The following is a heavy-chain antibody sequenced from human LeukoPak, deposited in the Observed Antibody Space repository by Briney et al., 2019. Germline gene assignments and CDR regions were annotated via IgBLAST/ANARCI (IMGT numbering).Heavy chain of an antibody. CDR2: INADGSDK. CDR1: GFPFQSYW. V-gene: IGHV3-7*01. Sequence: GGSLVLSCTASGFPFQSYWMNWVRQAPGKGLELVANINADGSDKYFMDSVKGRFSISRDNANNRLYLQMTSLRAEDTAVYYCMPGRGYWGQGTLVAVSS. CDR3: MPGRGY. D-gene: IGHD2-8*02. J-gene: IGHJ4*02.